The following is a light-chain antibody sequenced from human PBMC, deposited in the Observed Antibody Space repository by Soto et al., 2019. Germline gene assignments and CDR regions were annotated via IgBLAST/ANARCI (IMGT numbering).Light chain of an antibody. CDR2: DAY. J-gene: IGKJ4*01. CDR1: QSVRSY. CDR3: QQRSNWPLT. V-gene: IGKV3-11*01. Sequence: EIVLTQSPATLSLSPGERVTLSCRASQSVRSYLAWYQQKPGQAPRLLIYDAYSRATGIPARFSGSGSGTDFTLTISSLEPEDFAVYYCQQRSNWPLTFGGGTKVEIK.